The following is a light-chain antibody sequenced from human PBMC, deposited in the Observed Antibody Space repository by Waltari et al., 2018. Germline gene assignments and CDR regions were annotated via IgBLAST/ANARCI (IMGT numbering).Light chain of an antibody. V-gene: IGLV1-44*01. CDR1: YSNVGANV. CDR2: RND. J-gene: IGLJ2*01. Sequence: QSVLTQPPSASGTPGQRVTTSCSGSYSNVGANVVNWYQHLPGTAPKPLIYRNDRRPSGVPDRFSASKSGTSASLAISGLRPEDEADYYCASWDDSLNGRWVFGGGTKLTVL. CDR3: ASWDDSLNGRWV.